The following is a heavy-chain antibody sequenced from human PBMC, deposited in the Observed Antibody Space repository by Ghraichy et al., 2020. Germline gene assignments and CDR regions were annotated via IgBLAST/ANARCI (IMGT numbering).Heavy chain of an antibody. CDR2: IIPTTGVT. V-gene: IGHV1-69*04. Sequence: SVKVSCEASGGTLTSNAIDWVRQAPGQGLEWMGRIIPTTGVTRSAQKFQDRVTISADRSTNTVSLNLSSLRYEDTAVYYCARIVEVERGYFYFGLDVWGQGTTVIVSS. D-gene: IGHD1-1*01. J-gene: IGHJ6*02. CDR1: GGTLTSNA. CDR3: ARIVEVERGYFYFGLDV.